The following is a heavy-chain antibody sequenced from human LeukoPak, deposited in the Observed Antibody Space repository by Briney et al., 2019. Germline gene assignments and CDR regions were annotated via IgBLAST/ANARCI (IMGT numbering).Heavy chain of an antibody. CDR2: INAGNGDT. J-gene: IGHJ6*02. CDR1: GYTFTNYI. V-gene: IGHV1-3*01. Sequence: ASVKVSCKASGYTFTNYIIHWVRQAPGQRLEWMGWINAGNGDTEYSHKFQGRVTSTRGTSASTAYMDLSSLRFEDTAVYYCARVVTRLREGAYQYDLDVWGQGATVTVSS. D-gene: IGHD3-16*01. CDR3: ARVVTRLREGAYQYDLDV.